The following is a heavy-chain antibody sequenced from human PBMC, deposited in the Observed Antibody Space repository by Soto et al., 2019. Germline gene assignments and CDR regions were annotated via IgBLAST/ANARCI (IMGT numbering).Heavy chain of an antibody. CDR3: ARDDYGDYYGAYYYYGMDV. V-gene: IGHV3-21*01. Sequence: EVQLVESGGGLVKPGGSLRLSCAASGFTFSSYSMNWVRQAPGKGLEWVSSISSSSSYIYYADSVKGRFTISRDNAKNSLYLQMSSLRAEDTAVYYCARDDYGDYYGAYYYYGMDVWGQGTTVTVSS. D-gene: IGHD4-17*01. CDR1: GFTFSSYS. CDR2: ISSSSSYI. J-gene: IGHJ6*02.